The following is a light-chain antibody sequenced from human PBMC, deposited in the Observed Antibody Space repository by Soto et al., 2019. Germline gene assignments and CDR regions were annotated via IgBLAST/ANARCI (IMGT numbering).Light chain of an antibody. CDR3: QQYGTSPQT. V-gene: IGKV3-20*01. J-gene: IGKJ1*01. Sequence: EIVLTQSPGTLSLSPGERATLSCRASQSVSSACLAWYRQKPGQAPSLLIYGASSRATGVPDRFSGSGSGTDFPLTIARLEPEDFAVYYCQQYGTSPQTFGQGTKVEIK. CDR1: QSVSSAC. CDR2: GAS.